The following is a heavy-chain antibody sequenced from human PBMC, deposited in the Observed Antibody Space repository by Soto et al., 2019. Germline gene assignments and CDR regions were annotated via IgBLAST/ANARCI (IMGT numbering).Heavy chain of an antibody. J-gene: IGHJ6*02. CDR1: GFTFSSYG. D-gene: IGHD2-2*01. CDR3: ARDIVVVPAALWDYGMDV. Sequence: ESGGGVVQPGRSLRLSCAASGFTFSSYGMHWVRQAPGKGLEWVAVIWYDGSNKYYADSVKGRFTISRDNSKNTLYLQMNSLRAEDTAVYYCARDIVVVPAALWDYGMDVWAKGPRSPSP. CDR2: IWYDGSNK. V-gene: IGHV3-33*01.